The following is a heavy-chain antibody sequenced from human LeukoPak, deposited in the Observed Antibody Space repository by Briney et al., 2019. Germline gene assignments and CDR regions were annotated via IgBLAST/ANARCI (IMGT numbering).Heavy chain of an antibody. CDR1: GYTFTSYG. J-gene: IGHJ6*02. Sequence: ASVKVSCKASGYTFTSYGIRWVRQAPGQGLEWMGWISAYNGNTNYAQKLQGRVTMTTDTSTSTAYMELRSLRSDDTAVYYCARARGSSWSLYCYYYGMDVWGQGTTVTVSS. V-gene: IGHV1-18*01. CDR3: ARARGSSWSLYCYYYGMDV. CDR2: ISAYNGNT. D-gene: IGHD6-13*01.